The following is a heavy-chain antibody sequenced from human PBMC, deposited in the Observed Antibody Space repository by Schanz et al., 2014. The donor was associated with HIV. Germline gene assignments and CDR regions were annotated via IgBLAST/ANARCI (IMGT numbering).Heavy chain of an antibody. J-gene: IGHJ6*02. CDR1: GYTFTSYD. CDR2: INPNSGGT. V-gene: IGHV1-2*02. D-gene: IGHD1-26*01. Sequence: QVQLVQSGAEVKKPGASVKVSCKASGYTFTSYDIHWVRQATGQGLEWMAWINPNSGGTNYAQKFQGRVAMTRDTSISTASLEVDSLKSEDTAVYYCARGPKWEGLMDVWGQGTTVIVSS. CDR3: ARGPKWEGLMDV.